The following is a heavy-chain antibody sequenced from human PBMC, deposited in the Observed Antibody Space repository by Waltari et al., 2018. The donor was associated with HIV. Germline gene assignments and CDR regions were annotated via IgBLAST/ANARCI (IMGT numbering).Heavy chain of an antibody. CDR1: GFTFRRYV. Sequence: EVHRLELGGGSVRPGGPSRLSGGASGFTFRRYVMALLRQGPGKGLEWVLSIHVSGSGAYYAESVTGRLTISRDNSKRTVHLQMDSLRAEETAVYYCAKGGYCNIIKCYWDAYDMWGQGTMVTVSS. J-gene: IGHJ3*02. D-gene: IGHD2-2*03. V-gene: IGHV3-23*05. CDR2: IHVSGSGA. CDR3: AKGGYCNIIKCYWDAYDM.